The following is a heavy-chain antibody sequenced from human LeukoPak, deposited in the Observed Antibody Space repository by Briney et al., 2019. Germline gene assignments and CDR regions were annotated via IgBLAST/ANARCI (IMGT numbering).Heavy chain of an antibody. CDR3: ARDAGIDGTDFDY. J-gene: IGHJ4*02. Sequence: GGSLTLSCAASGFTFSNYEMDWVRQAPGKRLEWISYISGSGNTMYYADSVKSRFTISRDNAKDSLSLQLNSLRVEDTAVYYCARDAGIDGTDFDYWGQGALVTVSS. V-gene: IGHV3-48*03. CDR1: GFTFSNYE. CDR2: ISGSGNTM. D-gene: IGHD5-24*01.